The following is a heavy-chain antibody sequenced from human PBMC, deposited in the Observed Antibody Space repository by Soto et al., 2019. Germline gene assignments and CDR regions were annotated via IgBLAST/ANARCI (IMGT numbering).Heavy chain of an antibody. CDR1: GGSISSGGYY. J-gene: IGHJ4*02. Sequence: SETLSLTCTVSGGSISSGGYYWSWLRQHPGKGLEWMGYIYYSGSTYYNPSLKSRVTISVDTSKNQFSLTLSSVTATDAAVYYCARKVVKGKNFDYWGQGTLVTVSS. D-gene: IGHD3-22*01. V-gene: IGHV4-31*03. CDR3: ARKVVKGKNFDY. CDR2: IYYSGST.